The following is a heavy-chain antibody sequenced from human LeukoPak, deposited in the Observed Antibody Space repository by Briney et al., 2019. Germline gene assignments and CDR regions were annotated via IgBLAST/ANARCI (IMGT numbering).Heavy chain of an antibody. V-gene: IGHV3-23*01. Sequence: PGGSLRLSCAASGFTFSSYAIIWVRQAPGKGLEWVSTISGSGGSTNYADSVKGRCTISRDNSKNTLYMKMNSLRAEDTAVYYCAKDGKKYGSTWDFDYWGQGTLVTVSS. CDR3: AKDGKKYGSTWDFDY. D-gene: IGHD6-13*01. J-gene: IGHJ4*02. CDR1: GFTFSSYA. CDR2: ISGSGGST.